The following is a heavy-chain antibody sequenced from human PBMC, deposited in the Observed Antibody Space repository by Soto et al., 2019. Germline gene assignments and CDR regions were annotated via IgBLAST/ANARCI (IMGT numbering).Heavy chain of an antibody. CDR1: GYSFTSYW. CDR2: IYPGDSDT. Sequence: GESLNISCKGSGYSFTSYWIGWVRQMPGKGLEWMGIIYPGDSDTRYSPSFQGQVTISADKSISTAYLQWSSLKASDTAMYYCASRGWAPVDYDSSPDAFDIWGQGTMVTVSS. J-gene: IGHJ3*02. V-gene: IGHV5-51*01. CDR3: ASRGWAPVDYDSSPDAFDI. D-gene: IGHD3-22*01.